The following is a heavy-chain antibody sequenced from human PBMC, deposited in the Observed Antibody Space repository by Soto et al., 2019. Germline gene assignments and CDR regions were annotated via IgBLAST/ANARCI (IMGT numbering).Heavy chain of an antibody. CDR3: ANAGSSGGHLADYYYYDYLDV. J-gene: IGHJ6*03. CDR1: GFTFSSYG. D-gene: IGHD6-13*01. Sequence: QVQLVESGGGVVQPGRSLRLSCAASGFTFSSYGMHWVRQAPGKGLEWVAVISYDGSNKYYADSVKGRFTSSRDNSRNTLYLQMNSPRAEDTAAYYCANAGSSGGHLADYYYYDYLDVGGKGTTVTVSS. CDR2: ISYDGSNK. V-gene: IGHV3-30*18.